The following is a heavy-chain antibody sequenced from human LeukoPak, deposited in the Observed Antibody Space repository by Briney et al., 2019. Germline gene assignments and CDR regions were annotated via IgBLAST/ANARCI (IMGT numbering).Heavy chain of an antibody. Sequence: PGGSLRLSCAASGFTFSNHAMNWVRQAPGKGLEWVTTISFDGTDKYYADAVTGRFTISRDNSKDTLYLQLDSLRTEDTALYSCAGDSCYRCGQACYSVDYGGQGTLVTVSP. CDR2: ISFDGTDK. CDR3: AGDSCYRCGQACYSVDY. J-gene: IGHJ4*02. V-gene: IGHV3-30-3*01. CDR1: GFTFSNHA. D-gene: IGHD2-21*02.